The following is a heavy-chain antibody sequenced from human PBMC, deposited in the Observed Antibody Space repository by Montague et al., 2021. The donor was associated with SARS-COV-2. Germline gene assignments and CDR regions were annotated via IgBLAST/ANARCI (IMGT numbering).Heavy chain of an antibody. V-gene: IGHV4-34*01. D-gene: IGHD3-10*01. Sequence: SETLSPTCAVYGGSFSGYYWGWIRQPPGKGLEWIGEINHSGSTNXSPSLKSRVTISVDTSKNQFSLKLSSVTAADTAVYYCAIPMVRGFSRAFDIWGQGTMVTVSS. CDR3: AIPMVRGFSRAFDI. CDR1: GGSFSGYY. CDR2: INHSGST. J-gene: IGHJ3*02.